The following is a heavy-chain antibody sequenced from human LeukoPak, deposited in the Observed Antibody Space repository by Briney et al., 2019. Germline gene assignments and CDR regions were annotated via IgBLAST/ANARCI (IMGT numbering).Heavy chain of an antibody. CDR2: MNPNSGNT. V-gene: IGHV1-8*01. Sequence: ASVKVSCKASGYTFTSYDINWVRQATGQGLEWMGWMNPNSGNTGYAQKFQGRVTMTRNTSISTAYMELSSPRSEDTAVYYCARNGGSGSSGGDAFDIWGQGTMVTVSS. CDR3: ARNGGSGSSGGDAFDI. CDR1: GYTFTSYD. D-gene: IGHD3-10*01. J-gene: IGHJ3*02.